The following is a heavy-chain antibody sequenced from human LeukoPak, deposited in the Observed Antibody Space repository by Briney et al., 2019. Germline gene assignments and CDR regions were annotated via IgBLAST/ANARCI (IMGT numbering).Heavy chain of an antibody. CDR2: IYTSGST. CDR3: ADGYLMDY. V-gene: IGHV4-61*02. D-gene: IGHD3-22*01. Sequence: SQTLSLTCTVSGGSISSGSYYWSWIRQPAGKGLEWIGRIYTSGSTNYNPSLKSRVTISVDTSKNQFSLKLSSVTAADTAVYYCADGYLMDYWGQGILVTVSS. CDR1: GGSISSGSYY. J-gene: IGHJ4*02.